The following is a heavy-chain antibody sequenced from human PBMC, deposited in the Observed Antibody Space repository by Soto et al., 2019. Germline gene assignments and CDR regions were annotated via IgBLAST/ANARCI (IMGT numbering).Heavy chain of an antibody. V-gene: IGHV4-34*01. D-gene: IGHD3-3*01. CDR3: ARDQDDFWSGYRPFRAYYYYYGMDV. Sequence: PSETLSLTCAVYGGSFSGYYWSWIRQPPGKGLKWIGEINHSGSTNYNPSLKSRVTISVDTSKNQFSLKLSSVTAADTAVYYCARDQDDFWSGYRPFRAYYYYYGMDVWGQGTTVTVSS. J-gene: IGHJ6*02. CDR1: GGSFSGYY. CDR2: INHSGST.